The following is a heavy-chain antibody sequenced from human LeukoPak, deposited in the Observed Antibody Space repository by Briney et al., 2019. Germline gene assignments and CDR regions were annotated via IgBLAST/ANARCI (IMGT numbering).Heavy chain of an antibody. CDR2: IYSEGST. Sequence: GGSLRLSCAASGFTVSSNYMSWVRQAPGKGLEWVSVIYSEGSTYYAGSVRGRFPISIDNSKNQLFLQMNSLRAEDTAVYYCARRAGIYSHPYDYWGQGTLVTVSS. CDR3: ARRAGIYSHPYDY. J-gene: IGHJ4*02. D-gene: IGHD1-14*01. CDR1: GFTVSSNY. V-gene: IGHV3-53*01.